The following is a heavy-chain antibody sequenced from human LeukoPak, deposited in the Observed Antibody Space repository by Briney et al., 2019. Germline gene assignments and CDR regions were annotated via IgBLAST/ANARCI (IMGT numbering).Heavy chain of an antibody. CDR2: INPNSGGT. V-gene: IGHV1-2*06. CDR1: GYTFTGYY. CDR3: ARRGGNYGWFDP. D-gene: IGHD4-23*01. Sequence: GASVKVPCKASGYTFTGYYMHLVRQAPGQGLEWMGRINPNSGGTNYAQKFQGRVTMTRDTSISTAYMELSRLRSDDTAVYYCARRGGNYGWFDPWGQGTLVTVSS. J-gene: IGHJ5*02.